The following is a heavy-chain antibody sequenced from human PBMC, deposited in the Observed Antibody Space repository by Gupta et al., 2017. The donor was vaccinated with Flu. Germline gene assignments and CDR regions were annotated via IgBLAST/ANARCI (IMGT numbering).Heavy chain of an antibody. CDR2: VYYHGSA. V-gene: IGHV4-39*01. CDR3: TLLSSSLPRND. D-gene: IGHD4-4*01. CDR1: SISVPSDY. Sequence: SISVPSDYWGWVRQTPGKGLEGIGSVYYHGSAYYNPSLRSRVAISVDTSKNQFALKLTSVTAADMAVDYCTLLSSSLPRNDWGQGTRGTVPS. J-gene: IGHJ4*02.